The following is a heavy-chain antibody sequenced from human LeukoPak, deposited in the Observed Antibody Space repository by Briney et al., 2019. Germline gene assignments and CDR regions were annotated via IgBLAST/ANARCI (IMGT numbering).Heavy chain of an antibody. D-gene: IGHD5-24*01. CDR2: ISYDGRDK. Sequence: GGSLRLSCAASGFTFSTYAMHWVRQSPGKGLEWVAVISYDGRDKHHADSVKGRFTISRDNSKETLYLQMNSLKTEDTAVYYCTTDRRPLGRATIVYWGQGTLVTVSS. J-gene: IGHJ4*02. V-gene: IGHV3-30*03. CDR3: TTDRRPLGRATIVY. CDR1: GFTFSTYA.